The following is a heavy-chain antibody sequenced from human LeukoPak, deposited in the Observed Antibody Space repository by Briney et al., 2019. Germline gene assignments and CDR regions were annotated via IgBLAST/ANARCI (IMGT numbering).Heavy chain of an antibody. CDR1: GGTFNSYA. CDR2: IIPIFGTA. CDR3: ARDVIRYCSGGSCLAGYYYYMDV. Sequence: ASVKVSCKASGGTFNSYAISWVRQAPGQGLEWMGGIIPIFGTANYAQKFQGRVTITTDESTSTAYMELSSLRSEDTAVYYCARDVIRYCSGGSCLAGYYYYMDVWGKGTTVTVSS. D-gene: IGHD2-15*01. J-gene: IGHJ6*03. V-gene: IGHV1-69*05.